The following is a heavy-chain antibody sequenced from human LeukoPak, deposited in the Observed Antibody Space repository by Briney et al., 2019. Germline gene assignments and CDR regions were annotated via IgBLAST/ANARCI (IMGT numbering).Heavy chain of an antibody. D-gene: IGHD3-22*01. Sequence: SQTLSLTCTVSGGSISSGGYYWSWIRQHPGKGLEWIVYIYYSGSTYHNPSLKSRVTISVDTSKNQFSLKLSSVTAADTAVYYCAREWNYYDSSGYPGSIDYWGQGTLVTVSS. CDR1: GGSISSGGYY. J-gene: IGHJ4*02. V-gene: IGHV4-31*03. CDR2: IYYSGST. CDR3: AREWNYYDSSGYPGSIDY.